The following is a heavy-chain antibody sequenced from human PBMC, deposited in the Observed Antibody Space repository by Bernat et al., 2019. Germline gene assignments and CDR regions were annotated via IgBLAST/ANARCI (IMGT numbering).Heavy chain of an antibody. D-gene: IGHD6-13*01. Sequence: QVQLVESGGGVVQPGRSLRLSCAASGFTFSSYGMHWVRQAPGKGLEWVAVIWYDGSNKYYADSVKGRFTISRDNSKNTLYLQMNSLRAEDTAVYYCARDQGSSWYGLYYYYYGMDVWGQGTTVTVSS. V-gene: IGHV3-33*01. CDR3: ARDQGSSWYGLYYYYYGMDV. CDR2: IWYDGSNK. J-gene: IGHJ6*02. CDR1: GFTFSSYG.